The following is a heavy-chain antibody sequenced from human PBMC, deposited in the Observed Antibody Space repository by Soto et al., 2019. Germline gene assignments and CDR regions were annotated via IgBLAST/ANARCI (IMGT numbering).Heavy chain of an antibody. CDR1: GFTFSSYS. CDR2: ISSSSSTI. J-gene: IGHJ4*02. CDR3: AREIYDSSGYYAPFDY. V-gene: IGHV3-48*01. D-gene: IGHD3-22*01. Sequence: GVSLRLSCAASGFTFSSYSMNWVRQAPGKGLEWVSYISSSSSTIYYADSVKGRSTISRDNAKNSLYLQMNSLRAEDTAVYYCAREIYDSSGYYAPFDYWGQGTLVTVSS.